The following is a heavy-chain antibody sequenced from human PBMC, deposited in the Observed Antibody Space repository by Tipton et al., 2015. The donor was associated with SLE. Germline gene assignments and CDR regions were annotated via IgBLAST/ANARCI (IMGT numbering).Heavy chain of an antibody. CDR3: APYFPH. J-gene: IGHJ1*01. Sequence: SLRLSCAASGFTFSSYAMHWVRQAPGKGLEWVAVISYDGSNKYYADSVKGRFTISRDNSKNTLYLQMNSLRAEDTAVYYCAPYFPHWGQGTLVTVSS. CDR2: ISYDGSNK. CDR1: GFTFSSYA. V-gene: IGHV3-30*04.